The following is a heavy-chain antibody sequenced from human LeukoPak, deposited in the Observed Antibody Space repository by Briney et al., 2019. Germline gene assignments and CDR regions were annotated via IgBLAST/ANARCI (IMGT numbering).Heavy chain of an antibody. J-gene: IGHJ4*02. CDR1: GLTVSSNC. CDR3: ARKVGYGYALDY. CDR2: LCSGGST. D-gene: IGHD5-18*01. Sequence: GGSLRLSCAASGLTVSSNCMTWVRQAPGMGLEWVSVLCSGGSTYYADSVKGRFTIPTDNSKNTLYLQMNSLRAEDTAVYYCARKVGYGYALDYWGQGTLVTVSS. V-gene: IGHV3-53*01.